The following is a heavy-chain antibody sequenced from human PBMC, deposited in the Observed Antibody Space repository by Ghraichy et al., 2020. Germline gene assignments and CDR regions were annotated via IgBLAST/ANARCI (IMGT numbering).Heavy chain of an antibody. CDR2: IYYSGST. CDR1: GGSISSYY. D-gene: IGHD3-10*01. CDR3: ARRPYYYGSGSY. J-gene: IGHJ4*02. V-gene: IGHV4-59*01. Sequence: SETLSLTCTVSGGSISSYYWSWIRQPPGKGLEWIGYIYYSGSTNYNPSLKSRVTISVDTSKNQFSLKLSSVTAADTAVYYCARRPYYYGSGSYWGQGTLVTVSS.